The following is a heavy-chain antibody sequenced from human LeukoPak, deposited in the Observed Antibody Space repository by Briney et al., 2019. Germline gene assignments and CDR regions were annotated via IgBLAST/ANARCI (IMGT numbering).Heavy chain of an antibody. J-gene: IGHJ6*02. D-gene: IGHD3-10*01. CDR3: ARGLQWLGELNRYYYGMDV. CDR2: IYYSGST. V-gene: IGHV4-59*01. CDR1: GGSISSYY. Sequence: SETLSLTCTVSGGSISSYYWSWLRQPPGKGLEWIGYIYYSGSTNYNPSLKSRVTISVDTSKNQFSLKLSSVTAADTAVYYCARGLQWLGELNRYYYGMDVWGQGTTVTVSS.